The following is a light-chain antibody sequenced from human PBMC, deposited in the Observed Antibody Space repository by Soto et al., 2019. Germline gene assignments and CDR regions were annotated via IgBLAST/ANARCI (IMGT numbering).Light chain of an antibody. Sequence: QPVLTQSPSASASLGASVKLTCTLSSGHSSYAIAWHQQQPEKGPRYLMRLDSDGSHTKGDAIPDRFSGSSSGAERYLTISGLQSEDGADYYCQTWGTGIHVVFGGGTKLTVL. CDR1: SGHSSYA. V-gene: IGLV4-69*01. CDR3: QTWGTGIHVV. CDR2: LDSDGSH. J-gene: IGLJ2*01.